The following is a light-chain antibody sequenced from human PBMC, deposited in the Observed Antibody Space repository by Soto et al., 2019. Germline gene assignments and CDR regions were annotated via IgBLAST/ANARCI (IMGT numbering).Light chain of an antibody. CDR2: EVT. J-gene: IGLJ6*01. CDR1: SSDVGAYSH. V-gene: IGLV2-8*01. Sequence: QSALTQPPSASGSPGQSVTISCTGTSSDVGAYSHVSWFQQHPGKAPKLMIYEVTKRPSGVPDRFSGSKSGNTASLTVSGLQAEDEADYYCSSYGGNNNYVFGTGTQLTVL. CDR3: SSYGGNNNYV.